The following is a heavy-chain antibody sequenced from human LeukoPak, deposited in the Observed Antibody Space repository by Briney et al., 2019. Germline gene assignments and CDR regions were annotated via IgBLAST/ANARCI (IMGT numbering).Heavy chain of an antibody. Sequence: SETLSLTCTVSGGSISSSSYYWCWIRQPPGKGLEWIGSIYYSGSTYYNPSLKSRVTISVDTSKNQFSLKLSSVTAADMAVYYCARQNEGYSGYDFPNWFDPWGQGTLVTVSS. J-gene: IGHJ5*02. CDR2: IYYSGST. V-gene: IGHV4-39*07. CDR1: GGSISSSSYY. D-gene: IGHD5-12*01. CDR3: ARQNEGYSGYDFPNWFDP.